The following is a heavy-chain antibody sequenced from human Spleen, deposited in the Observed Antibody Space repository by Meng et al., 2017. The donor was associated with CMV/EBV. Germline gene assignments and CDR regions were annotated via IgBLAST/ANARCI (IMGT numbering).Heavy chain of an antibody. D-gene: IGHD3-3*02. CDR2: VKQDGSEK. J-gene: IGHJ4*02. CDR3: VRAAYKNFWSGVH. V-gene: IGHV3-7*01. Sequence: GESLKISCAASEFIFSDYWMSWVRQAPGKGLQWVANVKQDGSEKYYVDSVKGRFTISRDNAKNSLFLQMDSLRAEDTAVYYCVRAAYKNFWSGVHWGRGILVTVSS. CDR1: EFIFSDYW.